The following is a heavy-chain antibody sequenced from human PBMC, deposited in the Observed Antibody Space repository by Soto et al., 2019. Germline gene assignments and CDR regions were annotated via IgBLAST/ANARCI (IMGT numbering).Heavy chain of an antibody. CDR2: FDPEDGET. Sequence: PSVKVSCKVSGYTLTELSMHWVQQAPGKGLEWMGGFDPEDGETIYAQKFQGRVTMTEDTSTDTAYMELSSLRSEDTAVYYCATGLRGATYYYYYGMDVWGQGTTVTVSS. J-gene: IGHJ6*02. CDR3: ATGLRGATYYYYYGMDV. CDR1: GYTLTELS. V-gene: IGHV1-24*01. D-gene: IGHD1-26*01.